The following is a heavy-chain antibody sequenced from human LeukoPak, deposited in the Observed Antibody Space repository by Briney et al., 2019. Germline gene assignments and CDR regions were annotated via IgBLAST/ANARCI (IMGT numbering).Heavy chain of an antibody. Sequence: PGGSLRLSCAASGFTFSDYYMGWIRQAPGKGLEGISYITSNGNSVDYAVSVKGRFTISRDNAKNSLYLQVNSLTAEDAAVYYCARAGVDSSGYYYQGFDYWGQGTQVTVSS. J-gene: IGHJ4*02. CDR1: GFTFSDYY. V-gene: IGHV3-11*04. D-gene: IGHD3-3*01. CDR3: ARAGVDSSGYYYQGFDY. CDR2: ITSNGNSV.